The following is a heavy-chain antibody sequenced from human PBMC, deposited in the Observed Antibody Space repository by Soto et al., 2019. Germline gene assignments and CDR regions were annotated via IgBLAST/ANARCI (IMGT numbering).Heavy chain of an antibody. CDR1: SGSISSGHW. CDR3: ATNSYYSLGV. Sequence: QVQLQESGPGLVKPSGTLSLTCAVSSGSISSGHWWNWVRQPPGKGLEWIGEIYHSGSTHYNPSLKSRVTRSVDKSMNQFSLKLTSVTAADTAVYYCATNSYYSLGVWGQGTPVTVSS. V-gene: IGHV4-4*02. J-gene: IGHJ6*02. CDR2: IYHSGST.